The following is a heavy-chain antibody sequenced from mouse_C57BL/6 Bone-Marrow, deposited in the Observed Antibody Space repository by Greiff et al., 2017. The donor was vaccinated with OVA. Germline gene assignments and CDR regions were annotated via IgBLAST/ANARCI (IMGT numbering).Heavy chain of an antibody. V-gene: IGHV14-2*01. CDR1: GFNIKDYY. Sequence: EVQLQQSGAELVKPGASVKLSCTASGFNIKDYYMHWVKQRTEQGLEWIGRIDPEDGETNYAPKFQGKATITADTSSNTAYLQLSSLTSEDTAVYFCARGAITPVVAPIDYWGQGTTLTVSS. D-gene: IGHD1-1*01. CDR3: ARGAITPVVAPIDY. J-gene: IGHJ2*01. CDR2: IDPEDGET.